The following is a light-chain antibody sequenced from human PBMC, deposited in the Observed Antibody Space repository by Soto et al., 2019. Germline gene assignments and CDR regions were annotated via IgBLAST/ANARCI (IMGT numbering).Light chain of an antibody. CDR1: SSDVGGYNY. CDR2: EVS. V-gene: IGLV2-8*01. CDR3: ISFAGSNELV. Sequence: QSALTQPASASGSPGQSVTISCTGTSSDVGGYNYVSWYQQHPGKSPKVMIYEVSKRPSGVPDRFSGSKSGNTASLTVSGLQAEEEAYYYCISFAGSNELVFGGGTKVTVL. J-gene: IGLJ2*01.